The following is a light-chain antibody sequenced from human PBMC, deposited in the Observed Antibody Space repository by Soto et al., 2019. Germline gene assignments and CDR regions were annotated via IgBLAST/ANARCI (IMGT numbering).Light chain of an antibody. J-gene: IGLJ1*01. CDR3: SSYAGSNIRYV. CDR1: SSDVGGYNF. Sequence: QSALTQPPSASGSPGQSVTISCTGTSSDVGGYNFVSWYQQHPGKAPKLMIYEVTKRPSGVPDRFSGSKSGNKASLTVSGLQAEDEADYYCSSYAGSNIRYVFGTGTKLTVL. CDR2: EVT. V-gene: IGLV2-8*01.